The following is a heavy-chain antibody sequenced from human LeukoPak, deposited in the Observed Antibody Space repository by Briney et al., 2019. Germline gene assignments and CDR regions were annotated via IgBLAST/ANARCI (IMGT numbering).Heavy chain of an antibody. D-gene: IGHD3-22*01. J-gene: IGHJ6*03. CDR3: AKGRMIVVVSPLMDV. Sequence: GGSLRLSCAASGFTFSSYGMSWVRQAPGKGLEWVSAISGSGGSTYYADSVKGRFTISRDNSKNTLYLQMNSLRAEDTAVYYCAKGRMIVVVSPLMDVWGKGTTVTISS. V-gene: IGHV3-23*01. CDR1: GFTFSSYG. CDR2: ISGSGGST.